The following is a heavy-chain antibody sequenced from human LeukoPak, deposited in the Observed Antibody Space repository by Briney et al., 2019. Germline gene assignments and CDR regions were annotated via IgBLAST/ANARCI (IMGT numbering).Heavy chain of an antibody. D-gene: IGHD1-26*01. J-gene: IGHJ1*01. CDR3: ARARWRATTLSEYFQH. CDR1: GYTFTGYY. V-gene: IGHV1-2*02. Sequence: ASVKVSCKASGYTFTGYYMHWVRQAPGQGLEWMGWINPNSGGTNYAQKFQGRVTMTRDTSISTAYMELSRLRSDDTAVYYCARARWRATTLSEYFQHWGQGTLVTVSS. CDR2: INPNSGGT.